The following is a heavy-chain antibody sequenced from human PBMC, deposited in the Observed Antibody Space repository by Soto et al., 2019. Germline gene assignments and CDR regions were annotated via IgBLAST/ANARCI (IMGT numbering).Heavy chain of an antibody. V-gene: IGHV2-70*01. CDR1: GFSLSTSGMC. J-gene: IGHJ4*02. CDR2: IDWDDDK. D-gene: IGHD6-19*01. CDR3: ERIGKYSSGWYYFDY. Sequence: SGPTLVNPTQTLTLTCTFSGFSLSTSGMCVSWIRQPPGKALEWLALIDWDDDKYYSTSLKTRLTISKDTSKNQVVLTMTNMDPVDTATYYCERIGKYSSGWYYFDYWGQGTLVTVSS.